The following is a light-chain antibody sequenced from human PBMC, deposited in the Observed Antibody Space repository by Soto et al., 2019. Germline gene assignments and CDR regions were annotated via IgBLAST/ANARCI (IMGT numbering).Light chain of an antibody. V-gene: IGLV2-18*02. CDR2: EVS. J-gene: IGLJ1*01. CDR1: STDFVSYNR. Sequence: QSALTQTPSVSGSPGQSVTISCTGTSTDFVSYNRVSWYQQPPGTAPKLMIYEVSKRPSGVPDRFSGSKSGNTASLTISGLQAADEADYYCSSYRSSTTFVFGTGTKVTVL. CDR3: SSYRSSTTFV.